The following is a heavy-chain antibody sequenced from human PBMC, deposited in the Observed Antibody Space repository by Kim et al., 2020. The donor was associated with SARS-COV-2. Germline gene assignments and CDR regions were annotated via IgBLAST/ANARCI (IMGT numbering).Heavy chain of an antibody. CDR3: AREIRYFDWLLPFDY. D-gene: IGHD3-9*01. V-gene: IGHV3-48*02. J-gene: IGHJ4*02. Sequence: DSVKGRFTISRDNAKNSVYLQMNSLRDEDTAVYYCAREIRYFDWLLPFDYWGQGTLVTVSS.